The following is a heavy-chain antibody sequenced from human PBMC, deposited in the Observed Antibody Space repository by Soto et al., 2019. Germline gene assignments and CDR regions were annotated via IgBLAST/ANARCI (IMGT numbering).Heavy chain of an antibody. Sequence: EVKLLESGGGLVQPGGSLRLSCGASEFPGPSKGGSWVRKPQGKGLEWVAAISPNGQGIWYADSVKGRFTISRDISRNTVFLQMDSLRAEDTAVYYCTKDRQYPRDYFHYWGQGTLVTVSS. CDR1: EFPGPSKG. CDR2: ISPNGQGI. V-gene: IGHV3-23*01. J-gene: IGHJ4*02. D-gene: IGHD4-4*01. CDR3: TKDRQYPRDYFHY.